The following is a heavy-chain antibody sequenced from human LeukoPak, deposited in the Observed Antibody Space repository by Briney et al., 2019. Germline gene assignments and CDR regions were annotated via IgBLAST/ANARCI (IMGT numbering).Heavy chain of an antibody. V-gene: IGHV3-30*18. CDR2: ISYDGSNK. CDR3: AKDRDHGAFDI. CDR1: GFTFSSYA. J-gene: IGHJ3*02. Sequence: GGSLRLSCAASGFTFSSYAMSWVRQAPGKGLEWVAVISYDGSNKYYADSVKGRFTISRDNSKNTLYLQMNSLRAEDTAVYYCAKDRDHGAFDIWGQGTMVTVSS. D-gene: IGHD1-14*01.